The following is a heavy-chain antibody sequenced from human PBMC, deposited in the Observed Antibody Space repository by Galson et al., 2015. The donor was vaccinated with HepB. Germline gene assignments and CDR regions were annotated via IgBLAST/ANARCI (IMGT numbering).Heavy chain of an antibody. J-gene: IGHJ5*02. CDR2: IYPGDSDT. CDR3: ARHKSPGIVVVPAAPFDP. CDR1: GYSFTSYW. Sequence: QSGAEVKKPGESLKISCKGSGYSFTSYWIGWVRQMPGKGLEWMGIIYPGDSDTRYSPSFQGQVTISADKSISTAYLQWSSLKASDTAMYYCARHKSPGIVVVPAAPFDPWGQGTLVTVSS. V-gene: IGHV5-51*01. D-gene: IGHD2-2*01.